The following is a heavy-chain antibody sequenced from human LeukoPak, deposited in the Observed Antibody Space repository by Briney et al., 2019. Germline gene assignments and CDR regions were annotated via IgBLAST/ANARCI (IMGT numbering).Heavy chain of an antibody. CDR3: ARDPHEFSSGWSQFDY. J-gene: IGHJ4*02. CDR2: INTYNGNT. CDR1: GYTFTNYA. Sequence: ASVKVSCKASGYTFTNYAVNWVRQAPGQGLEWMGWINTYNGNTNYAQKLRGRVTMTTDTSTSTAYMELRSLRSDDTAVYYCARDPHEFSSGWSQFDYWGQGTLVTVSS. D-gene: IGHD6-19*01. V-gene: IGHV1-18*01.